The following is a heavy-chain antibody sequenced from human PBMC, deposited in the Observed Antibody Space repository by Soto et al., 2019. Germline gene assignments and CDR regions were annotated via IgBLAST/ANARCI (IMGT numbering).Heavy chain of an antibody. V-gene: IGHV1-46*01. CDR3: AREKASTSLLTHYYYAMDV. CDR1: GYTFINYY. Sequence: GASVKVSCKSSGYTFINYYVHWVRQAPGQGLEWMGMINPSGGRTTYPQKFQGRVTMTRDTSTSTVYVELSSPRSDDTAVFYCAREKASTSLLTHYYYAMDVWGQGTTVTVSS. CDR2: INPSGGRT. J-gene: IGHJ6*02.